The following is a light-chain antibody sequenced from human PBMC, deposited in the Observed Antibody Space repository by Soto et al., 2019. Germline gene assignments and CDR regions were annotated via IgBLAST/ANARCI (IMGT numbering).Light chain of an antibody. CDR3: QQSYSTPWT. CDR1: QSISSY. Sequence: DIQMTQSPSSLSASVGDRVTLTCRASQSISSYFNWYQQKPGKAPKLLIYAASSLQSGVPSRFSGSGSGTDFTLTISSLQPEDFATYYCQQSYSTPWTFGQGTKVDIK. V-gene: IGKV1-39*01. J-gene: IGKJ1*01. CDR2: AAS.